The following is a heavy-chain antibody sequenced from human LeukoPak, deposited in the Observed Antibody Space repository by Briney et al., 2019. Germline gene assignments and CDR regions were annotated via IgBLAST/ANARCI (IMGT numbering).Heavy chain of an antibody. J-gene: IGHJ5*02. Sequence: GGSQRLSCAASGFTFSSYSMNWVRQAPGKGLEWVSSISSSSSYIYYADSVKGRFTISRDNAKNSLYLQMNSLRAEDTTVYYCARDRLTGWFDPWGQGTLVTVSS. CDR2: ISSSSSYI. CDR1: GFTFSSYS. V-gene: IGHV3-21*01. D-gene: IGHD2-8*01. CDR3: ARDRLTGWFDP.